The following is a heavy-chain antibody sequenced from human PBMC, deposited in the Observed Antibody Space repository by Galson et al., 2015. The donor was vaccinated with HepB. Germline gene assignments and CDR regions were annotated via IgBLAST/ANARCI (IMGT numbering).Heavy chain of an antibody. V-gene: IGHV4-61*02. J-gene: IGHJ4*02. CDR2: IYTSGST. D-gene: IGHD3-3*01. Sequence: TLSLTCTVPGGSISSGSYYWSWIRQPAGKGLEWIGRIYTSGSTNYNPSLKSRVTMSVDTSKNQFSLKLSSVTAADTAVYYCARAPTNNYDFWSGSHEPYYFDYWGQGTLVTVSS. CDR1: GGSISSGSYY. CDR3: ARAPTNNYDFWSGSHEPYYFDY.